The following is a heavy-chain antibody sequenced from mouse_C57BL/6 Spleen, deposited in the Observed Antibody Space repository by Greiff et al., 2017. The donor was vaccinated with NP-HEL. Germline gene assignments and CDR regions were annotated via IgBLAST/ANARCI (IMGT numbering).Heavy chain of an antibody. D-gene: IGHD1-1*01. CDR1: GFSINSDCY. J-gene: IGHJ1*03. CDR3: ARRGSTLYWYFDV. V-gene: IGHV3-3*01. Sequence: EVHLVESGPSLVRPSQTLSLTCTVTGFSINSDCYWLWIRQFPGNKLEYIGYTFYSGITYYNPSLESRTYITRDTSKNQFSLKLSSVTTEDTATYYCARRGSTLYWYFDVWGTGTTVTVSS. CDR2: TFYSGIT.